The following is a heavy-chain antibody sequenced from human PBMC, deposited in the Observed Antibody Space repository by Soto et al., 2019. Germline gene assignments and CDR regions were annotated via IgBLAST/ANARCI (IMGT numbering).Heavy chain of an antibody. CDR3: ARIQTVTDAFDI. CDR2: INHSGST. J-gene: IGHJ3*02. Sequence: QVQLQQWGAGLLKPSETLSLTCAVYGGSFSGYYWSWIRQPPGKGLEWIGEINHSGSTNYNPSLKSRVTISVETSKNQFSLKLSSVTAADTAVYYCARIQTVTDAFDIWGQGTMVTVSS. D-gene: IGHD4-17*01. CDR1: GGSFSGYY. V-gene: IGHV4-34*01.